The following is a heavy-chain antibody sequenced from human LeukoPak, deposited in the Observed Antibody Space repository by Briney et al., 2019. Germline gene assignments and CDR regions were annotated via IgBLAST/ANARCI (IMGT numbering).Heavy chain of an antibody. V-gene: IGHV3-23*01. CDR3: AKGGSSWYYFDY. CDR1: GFTFSSYA. J-gene: IGHJ4*02. D-gene: IGHD6-13*01. Sequence: PGRSLRLSCAASGFTFSSYAMNWVRQAPGKGLEWVSTVGGFGRRTYYADSVQGRFTISRDNSKNTLFLQMNSLRAEDTAAYYCAKGGSSWYYFDYWGQGTLVTVSS. CDR2: VGGFGRRT.